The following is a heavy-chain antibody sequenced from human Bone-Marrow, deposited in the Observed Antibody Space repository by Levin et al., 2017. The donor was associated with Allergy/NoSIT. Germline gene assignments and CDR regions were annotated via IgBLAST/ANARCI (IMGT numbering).Heavy chain of an antibody. CDR2: IKKDGSAK. CDR1: GFSLSSYW. Sequence: GESLKISCEVSGFSLSSYWMSWVRQAPGKGLEWVAKIKKDGSAKFYVDSVKGRFTISRDNAKNSLYLQMNNLRVEDKAVYYCVNWGSYWGRGTLVTVSS. V-gene: IGHV3-7*02. CDR3: VNWGSY. D-gene: IGHD3-16*01. J-gene: IGHJ4*02.